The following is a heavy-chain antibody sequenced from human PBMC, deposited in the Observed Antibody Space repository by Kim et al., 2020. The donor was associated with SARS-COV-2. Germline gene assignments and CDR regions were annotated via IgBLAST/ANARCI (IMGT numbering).Heavy chain of an antibody. Sequence: GGSLRLSCAASGFTFSSYAMSWVRQAPGKGLEWVSAISGSGGSTYYADSVKGRFTISRDNSKNTLYLQMNSLRAEDTAVYYCAKGRKYYYDSSGYSDYFDYWGQGTLVTVSS. CDR2: ISGSGGST. CDR1: GFTFSSYA. J-gene: IGHJ4*02. CDR3: AKGRKYYYDSSGYSDYFDY. D-gene: IGHD3-22*01. V-gene: IGHV3-23*01.